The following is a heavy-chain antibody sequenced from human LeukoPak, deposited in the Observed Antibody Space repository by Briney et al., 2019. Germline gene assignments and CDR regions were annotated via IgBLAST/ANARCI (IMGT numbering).Heavy chain of an antibody. J-gene: IGHJ3*02. CDR2: IIPILGIA. CDR3: ARATDSSSWYTGAFDI. CDR1: GGTFSSYA. D-gene: IGHD6-13*01. V-gene: IGHV1-69*04. Sequence: SVKVSCKASGGTFSSYAISWVRQAPGQGLEWMGRIIPILGIANYAQKFQGRVTITADKSTSTAYMELSSLRSEDTAVYYCARATDSSSWYTGAFDIWGQGTMVTVSS.